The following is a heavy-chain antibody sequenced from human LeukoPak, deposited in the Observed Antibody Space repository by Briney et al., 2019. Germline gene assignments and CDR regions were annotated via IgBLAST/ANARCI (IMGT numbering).Heavy chain of an antibody. CDR2: INPSSGDT. J-gene: IGHJ4*02. V-gene: IGHV1-2*02. CDR3: AKNPSEYYFDY. Sequence: VASVKVSCKASGYTLTGYYMHWVRLAPGQGLEGMGWINPSSGDTNYAQKFQGRVPMTRDRSISTAYMELSRLRSDDTAVYYCAKNPSEYYFDYWGQGTLVTVSS. CDR1: GYTLTGYY. D-gene: IGHD1-14*01.